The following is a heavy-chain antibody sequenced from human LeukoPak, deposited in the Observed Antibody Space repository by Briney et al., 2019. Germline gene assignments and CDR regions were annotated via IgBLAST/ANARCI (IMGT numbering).Heavy chain of an antibody. CDR2: IIPILGIA. J-gene: IGHJ3*02. CDR3: AAYCSGGSCQKSDAFDI. D-gene: IGHD2-15*01. CDR1: GGTFSSYA. V-gene: IGHV1-69*04. Sequence: GASVKVSCKASGGTFSSYAISWVRQAPGQGLEWMGRIIPILGIANYAQKFQGRVTITADKSTSTAYMELSSLRSEDTAVYYCAAYCSGGSCQKSDAFDIWGQGTMVTVSS.